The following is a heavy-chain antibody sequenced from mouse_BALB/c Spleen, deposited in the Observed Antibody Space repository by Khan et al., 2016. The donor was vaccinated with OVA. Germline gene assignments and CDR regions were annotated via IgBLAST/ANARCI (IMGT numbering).Heavy chain of an antibody. Sequence: EVELVESGGDLVKPGGSLKLSCAASGFIFSSYSMSWVRQTLDKRLVWVATISSGGDYTYYPDCVKGRFTISRDDAKNTLYLQMSSLKSEDTARYYCASRLTGSFAYWGQGTMVTVSA. D-gene: IGHD4-1*01. CDR1: GFIFSSYS. J-gene: IGHJ3*01. CDR3: ASRLTGSFAY. CDR2: ISSGGDYT. V-gene: IGHV5-6*01.